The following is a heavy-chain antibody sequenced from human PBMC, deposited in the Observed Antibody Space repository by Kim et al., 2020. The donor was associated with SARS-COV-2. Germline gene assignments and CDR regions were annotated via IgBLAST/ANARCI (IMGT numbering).Heavy chain of an antibody. J-gene: IGHJ4*02. V-gene: IGHV2-5*01. CDR3: AHRAPGSSFDY. D-gene: IGHD6-6*01. Sequence: YSRCLNSRLTITKDTSKSQVVLTMTNMDPVDTATYYCAHRAPGSSFDYWGQGTLVTVSS.